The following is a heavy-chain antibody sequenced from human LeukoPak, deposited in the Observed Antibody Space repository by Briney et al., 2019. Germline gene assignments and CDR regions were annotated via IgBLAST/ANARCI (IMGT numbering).Heavy chain of an antibody. V-gene: IGHV1-2*02. J-gene: IGHJ4*02. CDR1: GYTFTGYY. D-gene: IGHD6-19*01. CDR3: ARAYSSGWSRYFDY. CDR2: INPNSGGT. Sequence: ASVKVSCKASGYTFTGYYMHWVRQAPGQGLEWVGWINPNSGGTNYAQKFQGRVTMTRDTSISTAYMELSRLRSDDTAVYYCARAYSSGWSRYFDYWGQGTLVTVSS.